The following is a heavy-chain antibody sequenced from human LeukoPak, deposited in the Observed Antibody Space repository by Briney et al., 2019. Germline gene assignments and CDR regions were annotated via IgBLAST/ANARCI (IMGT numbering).Heavy chain of an antibody. CDR1: GFTFSSYS. D-gene: IGHD3-10*01. CDR2: ISSSSSYI. V-gene: IGHV3-21*01. J-gene: IGHJ5*02. CDR3: ARDAVLLWFGELLYGGWFDP. Sequence: GGSLRLFCGASGFTFSSYSMNWVRQAPGKGLEWVSSISSSSSYIYYADSVKGRFTIFRDNAKKSLYVQMNSLRAEDTAVYYCARDAVLLWFGELLYGGWFDPWGQGTLVTVSS.